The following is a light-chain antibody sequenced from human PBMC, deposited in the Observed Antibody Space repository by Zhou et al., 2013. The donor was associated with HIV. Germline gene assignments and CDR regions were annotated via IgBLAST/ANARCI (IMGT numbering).Light chain of an antibody. CDR1: QSISTS. J-gene: IGKJ1*01. CDR3: QHYLRFPWT. Sequence: DIQMTQSPSTLSASVGDRITITCRASQSISTSLAWYQQTPGKAPKVLMYSTSILESGVPSRFSGRMSGTEFTLTISSLQPDDFATYYCQHYLRFPWTFGQGTKVEMK. CDR2: STS. V-gene: IGKV1-5*03.